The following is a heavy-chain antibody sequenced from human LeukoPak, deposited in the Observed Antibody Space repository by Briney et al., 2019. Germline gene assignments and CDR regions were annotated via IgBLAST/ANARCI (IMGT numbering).Heavy chain of an antibody. CDR1: GYTLTELS. V-gene: IGHV1-24*01. J-gene: IGHJ5*02. Sequence: ASMKVSCKVSGYTLTELSMHWVRQAPGKGLEWMGGFDPEDGETIYAQKFQGRVTMTEDTSTDTAYMELSSLRSEDTAVYYCATLSPIFGVVIPFDPWGQGTLVTVSS. D-gene: IGHD3-3*01. CDR2: FDPEDGET. CDR3: ATLSPIFGVVIPFDP.